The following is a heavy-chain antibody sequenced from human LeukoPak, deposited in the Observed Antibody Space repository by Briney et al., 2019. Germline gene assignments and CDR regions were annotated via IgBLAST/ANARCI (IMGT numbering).Heavy chain of an antibody. V-gene: IGHV3-11*06. CDR2: ISGSGSHT. D-gene: IGHD6-13*01. Sequence: TGGSLRLSCAASGFTFSDYYMSWIRQAPGKGLEWVSYISGSGSHTTYADSVRGRFTISRDNAKNSLSLQANSLRADDTAVYYCARVGSTVAAGTPDYWGQGTLVTVSS. J-gene: IGHJ4*02. CDR1: GFTFSDYY. CDR3: ARVGSTVAAGTPDY.